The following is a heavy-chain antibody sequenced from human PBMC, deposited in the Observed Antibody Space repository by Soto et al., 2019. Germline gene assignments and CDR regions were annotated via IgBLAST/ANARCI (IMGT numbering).Heavy chain of an antibody. CDR1: GYTFTSYA. CDR2: INAGNGNT. J-gene: IGHJ6*03. CDR3: ARAPLYCSSTSCQISYHYYFLDV. Sequence: ASVKVSFKASGYTFTSYAMHWVRQAPGQRLEWMGWINAGNGNTKYSQKFQGRVTITRDTSASTAYMELSSLRSEDTAVYYCARAPLYCSSTSCQISYHYYFLDVWGKGTTVTVSS. V-gene: IGHV1-3*01. D-gene: IGHD2-2*01.